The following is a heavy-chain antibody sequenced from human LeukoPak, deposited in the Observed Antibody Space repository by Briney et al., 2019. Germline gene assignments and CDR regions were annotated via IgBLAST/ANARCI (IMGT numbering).Heavy chain of an antibody. V-gene: IGHV4-39*01. CDR3: ARHQRRIAATGLTRTYYYMDV. J-gene: IGHJ6*03. D-gene: IGHD6-13*01. CDR2: IYYSGST. CDR1: GGSISSSSYY. Sequence: SETLSLTCTVSGGSISSSSYYWGWIRQPPGKGLEWIGSIYYSGSTYYNPSLKSRVTISVDTSKNQFSLKLTSVTAADPAVYYCARHQRRIAATGLTRTYYYMDVWGKGTTVTVSS.